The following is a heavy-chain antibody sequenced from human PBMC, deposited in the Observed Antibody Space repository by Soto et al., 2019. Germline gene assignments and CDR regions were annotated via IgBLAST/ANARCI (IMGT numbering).Heavy chain of an antibody. CDR1: GGTFSSYA. Sequence: GASVKVSCKASGGTFSSYAISWVRQAPGQGLEWMGGIIPIFGTANYAQKFQGRVTITADESTSTAYMELSSLRSEDTAVHYCARDPVVVVPAAIGWFDPWGQGTLVTVSS. CDR3: ARDPVVVVPAAIGWFDP. J-gene: IGHJ5*02. D-gene: IGHD2-2*02. CDR2: IIPIFGTA. V-gene: IGHV1-69*13.